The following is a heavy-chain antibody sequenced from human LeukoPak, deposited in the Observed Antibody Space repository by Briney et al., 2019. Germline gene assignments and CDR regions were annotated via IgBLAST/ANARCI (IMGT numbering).Heavy chain of an antibody. CDR2: IYTSGST. Sequence: SETLSLTCTVSGGSISSYYWSWIRQPAGKGLEWIGRIYTSGSTNYNPSLKSRVTMSVDTSENQFSLKLSSVTAADTAVYYCARGGYSYGITTFDYWGQGTLVTVSS. CDR1: GGSISSYY. J-gene: IGHJ4*02. D-gene: IGHD5-18*01. V-gene: IGHV4-4*07. CDR3: ARGGYSYGITTFDY.